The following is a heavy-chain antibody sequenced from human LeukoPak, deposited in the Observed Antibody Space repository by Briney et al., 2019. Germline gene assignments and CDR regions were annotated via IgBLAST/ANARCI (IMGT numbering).Heavy chain of an antibody. CDR2: INHSGST. D-gene: IGHD3-10*01. Sequence: SETLSLTCTVSGGSVSSGSYYWSWIRQPPGKGLEWIGEINHSGSTNYNPSLKSRVTISVDTSKNQFSLKLSSVTAADTAVYYCARGSRLMVVRGVITNWFDPWGQGTLVTVSS. CDR3: ARGSRLMVVRGVITNWFDP. CDR1: GGSVSSGSYY. J-gene: IGHJ5*02. V-gene: IGHV4-39*07.